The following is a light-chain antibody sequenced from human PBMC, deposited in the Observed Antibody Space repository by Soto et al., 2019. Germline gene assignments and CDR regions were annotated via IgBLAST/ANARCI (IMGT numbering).Light chain of an antibody. J-gene: IGKJ1*01. CDR1: QSVRSN. CDR2: DVS. CDR3: QQRDDWPWT. V-gene: IGKV3-11*01. Sequence: EIVLTQSPATLSLSPGERATLSCRASQSVRSNLAWYQHKPGQAPRLLIYDVSNRATGMAVRFSGSGFGTDFRLTISNVEPEDFAVYYCQQRDDWPWTFGQGAKVEIK.